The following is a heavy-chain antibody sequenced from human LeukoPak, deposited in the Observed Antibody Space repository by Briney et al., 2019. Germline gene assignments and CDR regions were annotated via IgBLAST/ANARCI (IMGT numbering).Heavy chain of an antibody. CDR2: NTSSGGST. V-gene: IGHV3-23*01. Sequence: GASLRLYCAASGSVFSSYALNWVRQAPGERVELVSVNTSSGGSTYYAESVKGRFTICGANSKNAQKVQINRRTAEDTAVYYCAKDGGEYYDILTGYYPRLYYMDVWGKGTTVTISS. J-gene: IGHJ6*03. CDR1: GSVFSSYA. D-gene: IGHD3-9*01. CDR3: AKDGGEYYDILTGYYPRLYYMDV.